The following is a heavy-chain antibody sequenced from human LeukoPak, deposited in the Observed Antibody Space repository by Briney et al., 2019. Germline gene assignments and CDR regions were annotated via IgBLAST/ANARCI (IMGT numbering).Heavy chain of an antibody. D-gene: IGHD3-10*01. J-gene: IGHJ6*02. V-gene: IGHV3-48*03. CDR3: ARDGSGSYYYYYGMDV. Sequence: GGSLRLSCAASGFTFSSYEMNWVRQAPGKGLEWVSYISSSGSTIYYADYVKGRFTISRDNAKNSLYLQMNSLRAEDTAVYYCARDGSGSYYYYYGMDVWGQGTTVTVSS. CDR1: GFTFSSYE. CDR2: ISSSGSTI.